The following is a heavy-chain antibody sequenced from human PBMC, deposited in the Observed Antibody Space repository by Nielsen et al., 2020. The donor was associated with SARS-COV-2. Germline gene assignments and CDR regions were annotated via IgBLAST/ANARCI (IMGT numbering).Heavy chain of an antibody. CDR3: ARDEQLVLNFDY. CDR2: INPNSGGT. Sequence: VSVKVSCKASGYTFTGYYMHWVRQAPGQGLEWMGRINPNSGGTNYAQKFQGRVTMTRDTSISTAYMELSRLRSDDTAVYYCARDEQLVLNFDYWGQGTLVTVSS. CDR1: GYTFTGYY. J-gene: IGHJ4*02. D-gene: IGHD6-6*01. V-gene: IGHV1-2*06.